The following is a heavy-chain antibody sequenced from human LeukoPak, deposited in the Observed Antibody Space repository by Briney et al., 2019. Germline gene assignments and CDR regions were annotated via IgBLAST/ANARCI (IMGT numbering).Heavy chain of an antibody. Sequence: SETLSLTCTVSGGSISDSFWSWIRQPPGKGLEWIGEMNHSGSTNYNPSLKSRVTISVDTSKNQFSLKLSSVTAADTAVYYCARGRRIAVMDYWGQGTLVTVSS. D-gene: IGHD6-19*01. J-gene: IGHJ4*02. CDR2: MNHSGST. CDR3: ARGRRIAVMDY. V-gene: IGHV4-34*01. CDR1: GGSISDSF.